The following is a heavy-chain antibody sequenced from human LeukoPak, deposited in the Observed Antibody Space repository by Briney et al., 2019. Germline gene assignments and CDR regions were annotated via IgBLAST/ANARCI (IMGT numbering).Heavy chain of an antibody. V-gene: IGHV1-18*01. Sequence: GASVKVSCKPSRYTFTSYGISWVRQAPGQGLEWMGWISAYNGNTNYAQKLQGRVTMTTDTSTSTAYMEMRSLRSDDTAVYYCARDSQSLYISGWTWWFEPWGEGTLVTVSS. J-gene: IGHJ5*02. CDR2: ISAYNGNT. CDR3: ARDSQSLYISGWTWWFEP. D-gene: IGHD6-19*01. CDR1: RYTFTSYG.